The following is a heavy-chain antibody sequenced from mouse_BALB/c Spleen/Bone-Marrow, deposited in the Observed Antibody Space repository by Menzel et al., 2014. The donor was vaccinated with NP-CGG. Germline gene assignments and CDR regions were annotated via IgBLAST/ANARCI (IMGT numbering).Heavy chain of an antibody. CDR3: ARYEGYFVY. CDR1: GYAFTDYL. Sequence: QVQLQQSGAELVRPGTSVKVSCKASGYAFTDYLMERLKQMPGQGLEWIGVINPGSGSTNYNEKFKDKATLTADKSSSTAYMQLRSLTSDDSAVYFCARYEGYFVYWGQGTLLTVSS. J-gene: IGHJ2*01. V-gene: IGHV1-54*01. CDR2: INPGSGST. D-gene: IGHD2-3*01.